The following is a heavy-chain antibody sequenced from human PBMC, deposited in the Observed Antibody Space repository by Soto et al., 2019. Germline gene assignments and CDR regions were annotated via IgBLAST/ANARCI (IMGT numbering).Heavy chain of an antibody. Sequence: GGSLRLSCAASGFTLSSYDMNWVRQAPGKGMEWVSYISGGSSRIFYADSVKGRFTISRDKAKNSLYLQMNSLRDEDTGVYYCARVIYGGWSTIKDYYYYAMDVWGQGTTVTVSS. J-gene: IGHJ6*02. CDR1: GFTLSSYD. D-gene: IGHD5-12*01. CDR2: ISGGSSRI. CDR3: ARVIYGGWSTIKDYYYYAMDV. V-gene: IGHV3-48*02.